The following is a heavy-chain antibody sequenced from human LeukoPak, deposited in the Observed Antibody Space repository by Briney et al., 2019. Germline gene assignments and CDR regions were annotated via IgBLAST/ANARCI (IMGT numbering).Heavy chain of an antibody. D-gene: IGHD5-12*01. CDR3: AREDSGYDYYYYGMDV. CDR2: IIPILGIA. CDR1: GGTFSSYA. V-gene: IGHV1-69*04. J-gene: IGHJ6*02. Sequence: GASVKVSCKASGGTFSSYAISWVRQAPGQGLEWMGRIIPILGIANYAQKFQGRVAITADKSTSTAYMELSSLRSEDTAVYYCAREDSGYDYYYYGMDVWGQGTTVTVSS.